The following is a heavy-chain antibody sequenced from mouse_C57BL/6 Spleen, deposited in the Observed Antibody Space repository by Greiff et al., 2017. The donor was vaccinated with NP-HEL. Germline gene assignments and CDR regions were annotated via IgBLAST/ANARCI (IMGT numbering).Heavy chain of an antibody. CDR1: GYAFTNYL. CDR3: ARSGYYGSSSYFDY. J-gene: IGHJ4*01. CDR2: INPGSGGT. Sequence: VQGVESGAELVRPGTSVKVSCKASGYAFTNYLIEWVKQRPGQGLEWIGVINPGSGGTNYNEKFKGKATLTADKSSSTAYMQLSSLTSEDSAVYFCARSGYYGSSSYFDYWGQGTSVTVSS. V-gene: IGHV1-54*01. D-gene: IGHD1-1*01.